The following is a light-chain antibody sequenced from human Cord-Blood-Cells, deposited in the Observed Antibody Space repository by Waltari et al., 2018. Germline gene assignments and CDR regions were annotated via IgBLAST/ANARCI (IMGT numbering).Light chain of an antibody. J-gene: IGKJ2*01. CDR2: DAS. CDR3: QQYDNLPYT. V-gene: IGKV1-33*01. CDR1: QDISNY. Sequence: IQITRSPCSLSASVADRLTITCQASQDISNYLNWYQQKPGKAPKLLIYDASNLETGVPSRFSGSGSGTDFTFTISSLQPEDIATYYCQQYDNLPYTFGQGTKLEIK.